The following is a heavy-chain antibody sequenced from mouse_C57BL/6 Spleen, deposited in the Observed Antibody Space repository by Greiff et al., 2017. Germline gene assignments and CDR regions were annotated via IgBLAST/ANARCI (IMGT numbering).Heavy chain of an antibody. D-gene: IGHD1-1*01. CDR3: TAPYYYGSSYYWYFDV. V-gene: IGHV6-3*01. CDR2: IRLKSDNYAT. Sequence: DVKLQESGGGLVQPGGSMKLSCVASGFTFSNYWMNWVRQSPEKGLEWVAQIRLKSDNYATHYAESVKGRFTISRNESKSSVYLQMNNLRAEDTGIYYCTAPYYYGSSYYWYFDVWGTGTTVTVSS. CDR1: GFTFSNYW. J-gene: IGHJ1*03.